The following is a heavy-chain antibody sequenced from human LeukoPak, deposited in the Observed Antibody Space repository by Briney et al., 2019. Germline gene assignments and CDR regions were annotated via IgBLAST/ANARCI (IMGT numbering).Heavy chain of an antibody. J-gene: IGHJ5*02. V-gene: IGHV3-21*01. CDR3: VRIPNSANFPNWFDP. D-gene: IGHD4/OR15-4a*01. CDR1: GFTFSSST. Sequence: PGGSLRLSCAASGFTFSSSTMNWVRGAPGKGLEWVSSISSSSDYIYYADSVKGRFTISRDNAKNSLYLQMNSLRAEDTAVYYCVRIPNSANFPNWFDPWGQGTLVTVSS. CDR2: ISSSSDYI.